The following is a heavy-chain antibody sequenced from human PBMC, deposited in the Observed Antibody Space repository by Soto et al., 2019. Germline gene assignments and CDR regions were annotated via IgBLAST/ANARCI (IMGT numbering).Heavy chain of an antibody. J-gene: IGHJ4*02. Sequence: GGSLRLSCAASGFTFSSYWMHWVRQAPGKGLVWVSRINSDGSSTSYADSVKGRFTISRDNAKNTLYLQMNSLRAEDTAVHYCARAAAAAPPSHYFDYWGQGTLVTVSS. D-gene: IGHD6-13*01. CDR1: GFTFSSYW. V-gene: IGHV3-74*01. CDR3: ARAAAAAPPSHYFDY. CDR2: INSDGSST.